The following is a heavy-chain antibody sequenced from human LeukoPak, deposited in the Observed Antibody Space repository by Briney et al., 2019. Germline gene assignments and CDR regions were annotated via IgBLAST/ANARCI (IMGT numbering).Heavy chain of an antibody. CDR1: GGSISSSSYY. CDR2: IYTRGST. V-gene: IGHV4-39*07. Sequence: SETLSLTCTVSGGSISSSSYYWGWIRQPPGKGLEWIGRIYTRGSTKYNPSLKSRATMSVDTSNNQSSLRLNSVTPEDTAVYYCAREEELRPYHHYMDVWGKGTTVTVSS. CDR3: AREEELRPYHHYMDV. D-gene: IGHD1-7*01. J-gene: IGHJ6*03.